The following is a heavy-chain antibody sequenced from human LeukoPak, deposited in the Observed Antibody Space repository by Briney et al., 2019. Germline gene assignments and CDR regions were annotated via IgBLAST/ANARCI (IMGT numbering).Heavy chain of an antibody. Sequence: GGSLRLSCAASGFTFSSYSMNWVRQAPGKGLEWVSSISSCSSYIYYADSVKGRFTISRDNAKNSLYLQMNSLGAEDTAVYYCARAVLSSSNNWGQGTLVTVSS. D-gene: IGHD6-13*01. CDR1: GFTFSSYS. V-gene: IGHV3-21*01. J-gene: IGHJ4*02. CDR3: ARAVLSSSNN. CDR2: ISSCSSYI.